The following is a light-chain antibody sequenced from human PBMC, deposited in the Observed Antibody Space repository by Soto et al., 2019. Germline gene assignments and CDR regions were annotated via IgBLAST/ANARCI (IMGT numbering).Light chain of an antibody. J-gene: IGLJ2*01. CDR1: GSDIGRSDF. CDR2: YNN. V-gene: IGLV1-40*01. Sequence: QSALTQPASVSGSPGQSITISCTGTGSDIGRSDFVSWFQQLPGSVPKLLIYYNNIRPSGVPDRFSGSKSGTSASLAITGLQAEDEADYYCQSQDSSLSGSVFGGGTKLTVL. CDR3: QSQDSSLSGSV.